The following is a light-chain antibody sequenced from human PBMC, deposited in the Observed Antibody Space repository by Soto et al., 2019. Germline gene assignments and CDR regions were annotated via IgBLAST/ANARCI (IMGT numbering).Light chain of an antibody. CDR3: QSYDSSLSAVV. V-gene: IGLV1-40*01. CDR2: QNN. J-gene: IGLJ2*01. Sequence: QSVLTQPPSVYGAPGQRVSISCTGSSSNIGAGYDVHWYEHLPGTAPKLLIYQNNNRPSGVPVRFSGSKSGTSASLDITGLKAEDEADYYCQSYDSSLSAVVFGGGTKLTVL. CDR1: SSNIGAGYD.